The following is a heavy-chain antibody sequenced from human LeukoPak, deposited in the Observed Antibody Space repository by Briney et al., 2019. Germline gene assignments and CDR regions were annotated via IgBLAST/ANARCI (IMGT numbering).Heavy chain of an antibody. V-gene: IGHV1-2*02. J-gene: IGHJ6*03. CDR1: GYTFTGYY. Sequence: GASVKVSCEASGYTFTGYYMHWVRQAPGQGLEWMGWINPNSGGTNYAQKFQGRVTMTRDTSICTAYMELSRLRSDDTAVYYCARGGYCSSTSCYGAYYYYYYMDVWGKGTTVTVSS. CDR3: ARGGYCSSTSCYGAYYYYYYMDV. CDR2: INPNSGGT. D-gene: IGHD2-2*01.